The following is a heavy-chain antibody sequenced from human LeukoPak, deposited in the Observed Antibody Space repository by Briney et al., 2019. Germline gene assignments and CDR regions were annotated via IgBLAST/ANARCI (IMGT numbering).Heavy chain of an antibody. CDR1: GFSFSNYW. V-gene: IGHV3-74*01. CDR2: ISSDGSDT. D-gene: IGHD5-24*01. J-gene: IGHJ6*02. Sequence: GGSLRLSCAASGFSFSNYWMHWVRQAPGKGLVWVSRISSDGSDTIYADSVKGRFTMSRDNAKNTLYLQMNSLRAEDTAVYYCAKDAPTIYYYYGMDVWGQGTTVTVSS. CDR3: AKDAPTIYYYYGMDV.